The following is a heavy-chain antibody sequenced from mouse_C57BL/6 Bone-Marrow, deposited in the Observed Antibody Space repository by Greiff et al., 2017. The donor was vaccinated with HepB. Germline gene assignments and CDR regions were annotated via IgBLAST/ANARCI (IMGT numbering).Heavy chain of an antibody. V-gene: IGHV6-6*01. Sequence: EVKLQESGGGLVQPGGSMKLSCAASGFTFSDAWMDWVRQSPEKGLEWVAEIRNKANNHATYYAESVKGRFTISRDDSKSSVYLQMNSLRAEDTGIYYCTRFGTFYYFDYWGQGTTLTVSS. J-gene: IGHJ2*01. D-gene: IGHD4-1*01. CDR3: TRFGTFYYFDY. CDR1: GFTFSDAW. CDR2: IRNKANNHAT.